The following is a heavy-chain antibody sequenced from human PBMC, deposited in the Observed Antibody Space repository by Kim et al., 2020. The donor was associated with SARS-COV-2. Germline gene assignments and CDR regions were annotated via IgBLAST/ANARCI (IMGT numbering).Heavy chain of an antibody. Sequence: ASVKVSCKASGYTFTGYYMHWVRQAPGQGLEWMGRINPNSGGTNYVQKFQGRVTMTRDTSISTAYMELSRLRSDDTAVYYCARDRRNYYDSSGYYRYFDYWGQGTLVTVSS. CDR2: INPNSGGT. J-gene: IGHJ4*02. CDR3: ARDRRNYYDSSGYYRYFDY. D-gene: IGHD3-22*01. V-gene: IGHV1-2*06. CDR1: GYTFTGYY.